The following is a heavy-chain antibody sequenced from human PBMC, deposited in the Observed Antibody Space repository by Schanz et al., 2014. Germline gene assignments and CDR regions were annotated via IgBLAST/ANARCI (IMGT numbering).Heavy chain of an antibody. V-gene: IGHV3-33*01. D-gene: IGHD3-10*01. CDR1: GFTFRSYG. CDR3: PRGIITMVRGGDVGAFDI. CDR2: ISYDGSSK. J-gene: IGHJ3*02. Sequence: QVQLVESGGGVVQPGRSLRLSCAASGFTFRSYGMHWVRQAPGKGLEWVALISYDGSSKNHADSVQGRFTISRDNSKNALYLQMDSLRAEDTAVYYCPRGIITMVRGGDVGAFDIWGQGTMVTVSS.